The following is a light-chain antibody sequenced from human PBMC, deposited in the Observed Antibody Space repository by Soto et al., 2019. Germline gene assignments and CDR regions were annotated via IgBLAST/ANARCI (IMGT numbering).Light chain of an antibody. CDR3: QHYVIPVT. J-gene: IGKJ5*01. CDR1: QSISSNY. V-gene: IGKV3-20*01. CDR2: GAS. Sequence: EIELTPAPGALSLFPGKGATLSCRASQSISSNYSACYQQTPGQAPRLLIYGASNRATGIPGRFSGSGSGTDFTLTISRLEPQYSAIYYWQHYVIPVTFGQGTRLEI.